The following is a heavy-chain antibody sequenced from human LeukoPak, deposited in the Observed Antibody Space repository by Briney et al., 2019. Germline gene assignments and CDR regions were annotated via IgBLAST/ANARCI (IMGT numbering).Heavy chain of an antibody. J-gene: IGHJ4*02. Sequence: PGGSLRLSCAASGFTFSSYGMHWVRQAPGKGLEWVAVISYDGSNKYYADSVKGRFTISRDNSENTLYLQMNSLRAEDTAVYYCAKMKGETGYSSSWSIDYWGQGTLVTVSS. CDR3: AKMKGETGYSSSWSIDY. CDR2: ISYDGSNK. CDR1: GFTFSSYG. V-gene: IGHV3-30*18. D-gene: IGHD6-13*01.